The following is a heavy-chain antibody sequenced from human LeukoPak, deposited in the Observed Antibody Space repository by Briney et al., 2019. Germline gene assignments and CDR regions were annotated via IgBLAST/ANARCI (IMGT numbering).Heavy chain of an antibody. Sequence: GGSLRLSCAASGFTFSDYYMAWIRQAPGKGLEWLSHISSSGATTYNPDSVKGRFTISRDNTKNSVYLQMNSLGVEDTAVYYCARYSRGPSGSYWGQGTLVTVSS. D-gene: IGHD3-10*01. CDR1: GFTFSDYY. CDR3: ARYSRGPSGSY. V-gene: IGHV3-11*01. J-gene: IGHJ4*02. CDR2: ISSSGATT.